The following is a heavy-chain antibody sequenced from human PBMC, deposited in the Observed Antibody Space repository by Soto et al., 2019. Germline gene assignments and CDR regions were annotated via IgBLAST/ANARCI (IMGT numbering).Heavy chain of an antibody. V-gene: IGHV1-58*01. J-gene: IGHJ3*02. D-gene: IGHD3-10*01. CDR1: GFTFTSSA. CDR3: AADRYYYGSGSWGAFDI. Sequence: SVKVSCKASGFTFTSSAVQWVRQARGQRLEWIGWVVVGSGNTNYAQKFQERVTITRDMSTSTAYMELSSLRSEDTAVYYCAADRYYYGSGSWGAFDIWGQGTMVTVSS. CDR2: VVVGSGNT.